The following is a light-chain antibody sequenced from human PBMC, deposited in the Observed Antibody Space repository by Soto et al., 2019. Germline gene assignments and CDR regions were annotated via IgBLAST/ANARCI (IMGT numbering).Light chain of an antibody. CDR2: DAY. CDR3: QQRHMWPIT. Sequence: EVVLTQSPVTLSLSPGERATLSFMASQSFRGLLAWYQQKPGQAPRLLIYDAYNRATGIPPRFSGSGSGTDFTLTISSLEPEDSAVYYCQQRHMWPITFGQGTRLENK. J-gene: IGKJ5*01. CDR1: QSFRGL. V-gene: IGKV3-11*01.